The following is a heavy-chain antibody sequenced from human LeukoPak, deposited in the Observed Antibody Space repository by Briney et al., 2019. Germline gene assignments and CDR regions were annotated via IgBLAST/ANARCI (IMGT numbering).Heavy chain of an antibody. Sequence: PGGSLRLSCAASGFTFSGFAMSWVRRTPGKGLGWVSGTSGSGDNTLYADSVKGRFTISRDNSKNTLYLEMNSLRAEDTAIYYCAKMKGHPLPKYYMDVWGQGTTVTVSS. J-gene: IGHJ6*01. CDR1: GFTFSGFA. CDR2: TSGSGDNT. CDR3: AKMKGHPLPKYYMDV. D-gene: IGHD1-26*01. V-gene: IGHV3-23*01.